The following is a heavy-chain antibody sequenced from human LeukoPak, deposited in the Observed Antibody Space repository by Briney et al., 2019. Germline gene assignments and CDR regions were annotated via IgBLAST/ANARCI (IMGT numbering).Heavy chain of an antibody. D-gene: IGHD2-2*01. CDR2: NYYSGST. Sequence: SETLSLTCTVSGGSISSSSYYWGWVRQPPVKGLEWIGRNYYSGSTYYEPYLQSRVTISVDTSKNTFSLELSSVSAADTAVYYCASSPEGGYCSSTSCYGAFDIWGQGTMVTVSS. CDR3: ASSPEGGYCSSTSCYGAFDI. V-gene: IGHV4-39*01. CDR1: GGSISSSSYY. J-gene: IGHJ3*02.